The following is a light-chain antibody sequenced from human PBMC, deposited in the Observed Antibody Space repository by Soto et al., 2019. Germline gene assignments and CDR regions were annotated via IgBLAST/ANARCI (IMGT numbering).Light chain of an antibody. V-gene: IGKV1-5*01. CDR2: DAS. J-gene: IGKJ5*01. Sequence: DIQMTQSPSTLSASVGDGVTITCRASQRISTWLAWYQQKPGKAPKLLIYDASSLQSGVPSRFSGSGSGTEFTLTISSLQPEDFATYYCQQASSFPPTFGQGTRLEIK. CDR1: QRISTW. CDR3: QQASSFPPT.